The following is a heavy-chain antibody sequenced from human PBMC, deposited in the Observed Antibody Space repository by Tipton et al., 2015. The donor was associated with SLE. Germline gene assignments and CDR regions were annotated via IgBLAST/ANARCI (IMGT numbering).Heavy chain of an antibody. J-gene: IGHJ3*02. CDR2: TFFRSKWYN. V-gene: IGHV6-1*01. CDR3: ARDSPVLWFQKDAFDI. CDR1: GDSVSSNSAT. Sequence: GLVKPSQTLSLTCAISGDSVSSNSATWNWIRQSPSRGLEWLRRTFFRSKWYNDYAVSVESRITINPDTSKNQFSLHLNSVTPDDTAVYYCARDSPVLWFQKDAFDIWGQGTMVTVSS. D-gene: IGHD3-10*01.